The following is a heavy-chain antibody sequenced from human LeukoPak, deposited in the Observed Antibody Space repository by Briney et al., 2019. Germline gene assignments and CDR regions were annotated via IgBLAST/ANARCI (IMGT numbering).Heavy chain of an antibody. Sequence: PSQTLSLTCTVSGGSISSGSYYWSWIRQPAGKGLEWIGRIYTSGSTNYNPSLKSRVTISVDTSKNQFSLKLSSVTAADTAVYYCATGGRHLAAAGSWDYWGQGTLVTVSP. J-gene: IGHJ4*02. CDR1: GGSISSGSYY. CDR3: ATGGRHLAAAGSWDY. V-gene: IGHV4-61*02. D-gene: IGHD6-13*01. CDR2: IYTSGST.